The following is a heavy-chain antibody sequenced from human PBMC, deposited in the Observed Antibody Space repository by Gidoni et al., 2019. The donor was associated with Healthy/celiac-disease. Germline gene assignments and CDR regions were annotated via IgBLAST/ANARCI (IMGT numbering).Heavy chain of an antibody. D-gene: IGHD4-17*01. Sequence: QVQLQESGPGLVKPSQTLSLTCTVSAGSISSGSYYWSWIRQPAGKGLEWIGRIYTSGSTNYNPSLKSRVTISVDTSKNQFSLKLSSVTAADTAVYYCARDNYGDYDFDIWGQGTMVTVSS. CDR3: ARDNYGDYDFDI. V-gene: IGHV4-61*02. CDR2: IYTSGST. CDR1: AGSISSGSYY. J-gene: IGHJ3*02.